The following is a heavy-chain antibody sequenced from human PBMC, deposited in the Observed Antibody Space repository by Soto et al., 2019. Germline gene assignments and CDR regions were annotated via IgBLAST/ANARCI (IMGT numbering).Heavy chain of an antibody. D-gene: IGHD3-3*01. V-gene: IGHV4-59*01. Sequence: QVQLQESGPGLVKPSETLSLTCTVSGGSISSYYWSWIRQPPGKGLEWIGYIYYSGSTNYNPSLKSRVTISVDTSKNQFSLKLSSVTAADTAVYYCARDAGGDYYDFWAGFDPWGQGTLVTVSS. CDR3: ARDAGGDYYDFWAGFDP. J-gene: IGHJ5*02. CDR1: GGSISSYY. CDR2: IYYSGST.